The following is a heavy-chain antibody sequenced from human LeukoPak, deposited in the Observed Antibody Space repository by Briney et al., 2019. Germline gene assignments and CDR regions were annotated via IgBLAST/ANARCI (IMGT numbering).Heavy chain of an antibody. CDR1: GFSFSDYS. V-gene: IGHV3-48*04. CDR3: ARDQIVVVPATMGLGFLTYYMDV. CDR2: ITSNSRTI. Sequence: PGGSLRLSCVASGFSFSDYSINWVRQAPGKGLEWVSYITSNSRTIYYADSVKGRFTVSRDNAKNSLYLQMNSLRAEDTAVYYCARDQIVVVPATMGLGFLTYYMDVWGKGTTVTVSS. D-gene: IGHD2-2*01. J-gene: IGHJ6*03.